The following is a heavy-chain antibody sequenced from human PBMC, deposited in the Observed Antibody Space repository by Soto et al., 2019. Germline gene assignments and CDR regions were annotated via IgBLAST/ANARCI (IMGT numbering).Heavy chain of an antibody. J-gene: IGHJ4*02. Sequence: QVQLVQSGAEVKKPGSSVKLSCKASGGTFSSHTITWVRQAPGQGLEWMGRIIPILDLANYAQKFQGRVTISADKSTSTAYMELSSLRSDDTAVYYCPGEVVSLDYWGQGTLVTVSS. V-gene: IGHV1-69*08. CDR3: PGEVVSLDY. CDR1: GGTFSSHT. CDR2: IIPILDLA. D-gene: IGHD2-15*01.